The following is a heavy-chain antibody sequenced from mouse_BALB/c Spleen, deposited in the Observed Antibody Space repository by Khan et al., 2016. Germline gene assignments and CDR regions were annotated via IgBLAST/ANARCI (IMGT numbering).Heavy chain of an antibody. Sequence: QVQLQQSGPELVKPGASVRISCKASGYTFTTFYIHWLKQRPGQGLEWIGWIYPGNVNTKYNENFKEKATLTADKSASTAYMQLSSLTADDSAVYFCARGYYEWYFDVWGAGTTVTVSS. CDR1: GYTFTTFY. D-gene: IGHD2-4*01. J-gene: IGHJ1*01. CDR2: IYPGNVNT. V-gene: IGHV1S56*01. CDR3: ARGYYEWYFDV.